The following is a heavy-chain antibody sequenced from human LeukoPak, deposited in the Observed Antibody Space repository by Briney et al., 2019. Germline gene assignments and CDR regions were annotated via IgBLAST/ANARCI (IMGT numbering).Heavy chain of an antibody. CDR1: GFTFSSSA. D-gene: IGHD3-22*01. Sequence: PGGSLRLSCAASGFTFSSSAMSWVRQAPGKGLEWVSTISGSSCSTYYADSVKGRFTIPRDNSKNTLYLQMNSLRAEDTAVYYCAKARLVVSSPSDAFDIWGQGTMVTASS. J-gene: IGHJ3*02. V-gene: IGHV3-23*01. CDR3: AKARLVVSSPSDAFDI. CDR2: ISGSSCST.